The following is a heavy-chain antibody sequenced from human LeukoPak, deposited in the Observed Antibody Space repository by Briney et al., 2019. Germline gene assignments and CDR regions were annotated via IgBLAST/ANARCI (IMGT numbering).Heavy chain of an antibody. V-gene: IGHV3-23*01. Sequence: GGSLRLSCAASGFTFSTYGMIWVRQAPGKGLEFVSAISGDTGSTFYADSVKGRFTVSRDNSQNTLYLQLNSLRAEDTAVYYCAKRDYYDSSGFSPLFQHWGQGTLVTVSS. CDR3: AKRDYYDSSGFSPLFQH. CDR2: ISGDTGST. CDR1: GFTFSTYG. D-gene: IGHD3-22*01. J-gene: IGHJ1*01.